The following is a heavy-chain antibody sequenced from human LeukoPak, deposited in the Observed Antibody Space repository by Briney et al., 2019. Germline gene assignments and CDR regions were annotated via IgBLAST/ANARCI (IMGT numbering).Heavy chain of an antibody. D-gene: IGHD6-19*01. CDR2: IYTSGST. V-gene: IGHV4-4*07. J-gene: IGHJ4*02. CDR1: GGSISSYY. CDR3: ARAVTGTSLVDF. Sequence: SETLSLTCTVSGGSISSYYWSWIRQPAGKGLEWIGRIYTSGSTSYNPSLRSRVTISLNTPENQFSLRLTSVTAADTAVYYCARAVTGTSLVDFWGQGTLVAVSS.